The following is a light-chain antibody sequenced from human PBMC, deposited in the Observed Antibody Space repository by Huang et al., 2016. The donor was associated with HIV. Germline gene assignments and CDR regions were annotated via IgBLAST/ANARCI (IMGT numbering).Light chain of an antibody. CDR1: RSVSSN. CDR2: GSS. CDR3: HQYNNWLLS. J-gene: IGKJ4*01. Sequence: IVMTQSPATLFVSPGERVTLSCRANRSVSSNLAWYQQRPGQAPRLLIYGSSTRAPGIPARFSGSGSGTDFSPTISSLQSEDVALYYCHQYNNWLLSFGGGTRVDI. V-gene: IGKV3-15*01.